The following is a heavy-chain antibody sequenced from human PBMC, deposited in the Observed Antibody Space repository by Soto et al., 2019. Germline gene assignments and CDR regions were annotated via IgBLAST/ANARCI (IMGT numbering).Heavy chain of an antibody. CDR3: ARHLKAVAAAMAF. Sequence: PSENLSLTCRVSCDSISYTISYWGWVRQSPGKGLEWIGSIHYSVTTQSHPSLKTRVTISVDTSKNEFYLRLRSVTAADTSIEFCARHLKAVAAAMAFGGHGIPVNVSS. J-gene: IGHJ4*01. CDR2: IHYSVTT. CDR1: CDSISYTISY. V-gene: IGHV4-39*01. D-gene: IGHD6-19*01.